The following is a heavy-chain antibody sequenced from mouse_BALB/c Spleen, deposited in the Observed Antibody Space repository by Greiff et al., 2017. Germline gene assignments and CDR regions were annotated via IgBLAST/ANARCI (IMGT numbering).Heavy chain of an antibody. CDR2: IYPGSGNT. Sequence: VQLQQSGAELVRPGTSVKISCKASGYAFTNYWLGWVKQRPGHGLEWIGDIYPGSGNTYYNEKFKGKATLTADKSSSTAYMQLSSLTSEDSAVYFCAKKGDGRDWYFDVWGPGTTVTVSS. J-gene: IGHJ1*01. V-gene: IGHV1-63*01. CDR3: AKKGDGRDWYFDV. D-gene: IGHD3-3*01. CDR1: GYAFTNYW.